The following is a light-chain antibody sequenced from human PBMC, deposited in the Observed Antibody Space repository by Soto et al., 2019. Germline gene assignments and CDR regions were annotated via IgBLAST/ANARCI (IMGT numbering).Light chain of an antibody. CDR1: QSISSTY. CDR3: QQYGNSVYT. V-gene: IGKV3-20*01. Sequence: EIGLTQSPGTLSLSPGERATLSCRASQSISSTYLAWYQQRPGQAPRLLIYGASSRATGIPDRFSGSGSGTDFTLTVSRLEPEDFAVYYCQQYGNSVYTFGQGTTLEIK. CDR2: GAS. J-gene: IGKJ2*01.